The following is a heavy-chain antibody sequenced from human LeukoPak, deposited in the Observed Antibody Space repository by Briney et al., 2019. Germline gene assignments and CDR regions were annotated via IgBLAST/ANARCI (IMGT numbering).Heavy chain of an antibody. Sequence: SQTLSLTCTVSGGSISSGGYYWSWIRQHPGKGLEWIGYIYYSGTTYYNPSLKSRVTISVDTSKNQFSLKLSSVTAADTAVYYCTRGDGIAAAGSPSDWGQGALVTVSS. CDR1: GGSISSGGYY. D-gene: IGHD6-13*01. J-gene: IGHJ4*02. V-gene: IGHV4-31*03. CDR3: TRGDGIAAAGSPSD. CDR2: IYYSGTT.